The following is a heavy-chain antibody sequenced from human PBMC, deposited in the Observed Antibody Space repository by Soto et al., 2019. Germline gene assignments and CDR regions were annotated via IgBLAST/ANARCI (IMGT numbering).Heavy chain of an antibody. CDR2: IYHTEST. J-gene: IGHJ4*02. V-gene: IGHV4-4*02. CDR3: ARYDFGTFDY. Sequence: SETLSLTCAVSGDSISSSFWCSWVRQPPGKGLEWIGEIYHTESTVYNPSLKSRVTISVDKSKNQFSLNLDSVTAADTAVYYCARYDFGTFDYWGRGILVTVSS. CDR1: GDSISSSFW. D-gene: IGHD4-17*01.